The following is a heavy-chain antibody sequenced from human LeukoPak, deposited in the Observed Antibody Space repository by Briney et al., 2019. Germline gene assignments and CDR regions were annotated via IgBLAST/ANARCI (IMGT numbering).Heavy chain of an antibody. Sequence: GGSLRLSCAASGFTFSNAWMNWVRQAPGKGLEWVGRIKSKTDGGTTDCAAPVKGRFTISRDDSKNTLYLQMNSLKTEDTAVYYCARDPFHRNQYHSSPNAFDIWGQGTMVTVSS. CDR1: GFTFSNAW. CDR2: IKSKTDGGTT. J-gene: IGHJ3*02. CDR3: ARDPFHRNQYHSSPNAFDI. D-gene: IGHD5-18*01. V-gene: IGHV3-15*07.